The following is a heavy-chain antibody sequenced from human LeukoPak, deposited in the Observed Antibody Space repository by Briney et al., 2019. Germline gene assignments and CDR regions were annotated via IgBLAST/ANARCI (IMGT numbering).Heavy chain of an antibody. Sequence: PSETLSLTCTVSGGSISSSSYYWGWIRQPPGKGLEWIGSIYYSGSTYYNPSLKSRVTISVDTSKNQFSLKLSSVTAADTAVYYCARGRPVPGSTAMVTNWFDPWGQGTLVTVSS. V-gene: IGHV4-39*07. CDR3: ARGRPVPGSTAMVTNWFDP. CDR1: GGSISSSSYY. CDR2: IYYSGST. J-gene: IGHJ5*02. D-gene: IGHD5-18*01.